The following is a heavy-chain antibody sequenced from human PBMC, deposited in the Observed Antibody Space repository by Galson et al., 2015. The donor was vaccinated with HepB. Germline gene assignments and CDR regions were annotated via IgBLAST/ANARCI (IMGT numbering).Heavy chain of an antibody. J-gene: IGHJ4*02. CDR1: GFTFSDYY. Sequence: SLRLSCAASGFTFSDYYMSWIRQAPGKGLEWVSYISSSSSYTNYADSVKGRFTISRDNAKNSLYLQMNSLRAEDTAVYYCARGAYYYDSSGYLGGMEDYWGQGTLVTVSS. CDR2: ISSSSSYT. V-gene: IGHV3-11*05. D-gene: IGHD3-22*01. CDR3: ARGAYYYDSSGYLGGMEDY.